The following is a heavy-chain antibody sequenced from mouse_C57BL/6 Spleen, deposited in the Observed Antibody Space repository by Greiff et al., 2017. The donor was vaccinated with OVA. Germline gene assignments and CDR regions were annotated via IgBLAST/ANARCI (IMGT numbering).Heavy chain of an antibody. V-gene: IGHV10-3*01. CDR2: IRSKSSNYAT. D-gene: IGHD2-5*01. Sequence: EVMLVESGGGLVQPKGSLKLSCAASGFTFNTYAMHWVRQAPGKGLEWVARIRSKSSNYATYYADSVKDRFTISRDDSQSMLYLQMNNLKTEDTAMYYCVRDSYSNYDWYFDVWGTGTTVTVSS. CDR3: VRDSYSNYDWYFDV. J-gene: IGHJ1*03. CDR1: GFTFNTYA.